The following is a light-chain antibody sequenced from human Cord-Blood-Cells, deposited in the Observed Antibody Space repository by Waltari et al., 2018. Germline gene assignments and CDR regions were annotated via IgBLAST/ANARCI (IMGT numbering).Light chain of an antibody. CDR2: GAS. CDR3: QQYGSSPWT. Sequence: EIVLTQSPGTLSLSPGERATLSCRASQSVSSSYLAWYQQKPGQAPRLIIYGASSGATGIPDRFRGSGSGTDFTLTISRLEPEDFAVYYCQQYGSSPWTFGQGTKVEIK. V-gene: IGKV3-20*01. CDR1: QSVSSSY. J-gene: IGKJ1*01.